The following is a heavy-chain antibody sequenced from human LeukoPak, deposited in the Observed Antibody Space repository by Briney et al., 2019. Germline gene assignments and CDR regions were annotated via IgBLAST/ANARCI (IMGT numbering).Heavy chain of an antibody. CDR1: GFTFSSYA. CDR3: ARSSGYQGGVFDF. Sequence: PGRSLRLSCAASGFTFSSYAMHWVRQAPGKGLEWVAVISYDGSNKYYADSVKGRFTISRDNSKNTLYLQMNSLRAEDTAVYYCARSSGYQGGVFDFGGKGTRVTVFS. CDR2: ISYDGSNK. V-gene: IGHV3-30*04. J-gene: IGHJ3*01. D-gene: IGHD6-13*01.